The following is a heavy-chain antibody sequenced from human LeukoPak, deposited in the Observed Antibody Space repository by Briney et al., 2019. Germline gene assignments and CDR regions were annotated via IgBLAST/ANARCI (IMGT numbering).Heavy chain of an antibody. CDR2: ISRSGSTT. V-gene: IGHV3-11*04. D-gene: IGHD4-11*01. CDR3: ATLNYDAFDI. Sequence: GGSLRLSCTASGFTSSDCYRTWIRQAPGKGLEWVSHISRSGSTTYYADSVMGRFTISRDNAKNSLFLQMNSLRAEDTAVYHCATLNYDAFDIWGQGTMVTVSS. J-gene: IGHJ3*02. CDR1: GFTSSDCY.